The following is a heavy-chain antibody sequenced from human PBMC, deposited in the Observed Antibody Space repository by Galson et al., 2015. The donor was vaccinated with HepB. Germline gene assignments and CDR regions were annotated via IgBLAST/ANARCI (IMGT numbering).Heavy chain of an antibody. CDR2: IYSGGST. V-gene: IGHV3-53*01. J-gene: IGHJ4*02. Sequence: SLRLSCAASGFTVSSNYMSWVRQAPGKGLEWVSFIYSGGSTYYADSVKGRFTISRDNSKNTLYLQMNSLRAEDTAVYYCAEGGGGSCYSGDCYDYWGQGTLVTVSS. D-gene: IGHD2-15*01. CDR1: GFTVSSNY. CDR3: AEGGGGSCYSGDCYDY.